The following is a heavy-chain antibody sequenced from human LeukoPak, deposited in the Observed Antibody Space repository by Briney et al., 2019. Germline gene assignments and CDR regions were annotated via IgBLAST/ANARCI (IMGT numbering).Heavy chain of an antibody. CDR1: GGTFSNYA. CDR2: IIPILGIP. D-gene: IGHD6-13*01. J-gene: IGHJ4*02. Sequence: GASVKVSCKASGGTFSNYALSWVRQAPGQGLEWMGRIIPILGIPNYAQKFQGRVTITADKSTSIAYMELSSLTSEDTAVYFCAREADTNSWYRPAFRLLDVWGQGTLVTVSS. CDR3: AREADTNSWYRPAFRLLDV. V-gene: IGHV1-69*04.